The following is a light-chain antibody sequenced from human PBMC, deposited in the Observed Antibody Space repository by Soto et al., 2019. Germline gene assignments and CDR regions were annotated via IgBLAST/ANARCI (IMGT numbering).Light chain of an antibody. J-gene: IGKJ5*01. V-gene: IGKV3-20*01. CDR1: QSVSSSY. Sequence: EIVLTQSPGTLSLSPGERATLSCRASQSVSSSYLAWYQQKPVQAPRLLIYGASIRATVIPDRFSGSGSGTDFTVTISRLEPEDFAVYYCHQYGSSPITFGQGTRLEIK. CDR2: GAS. CDR3: HQYGSSPIT.